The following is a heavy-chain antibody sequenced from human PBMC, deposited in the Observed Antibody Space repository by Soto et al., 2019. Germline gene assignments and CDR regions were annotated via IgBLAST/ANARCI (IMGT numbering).Heavy chain of an antibody. CDR3: ARVGDSYYDAFDI. CDR1: GGSISSGCDY. CDR2: IYYSGST. J-gene: IGHJ3*02. Sequence: SETLSLTSSVSGGSISSGCDYWSWIRQHPGKGLEWIGYIYYSGSTYYNPSLKSRVTISVDTSKNQFSLKLSSVTAADTAVYYCARVGDSYYDAFDIWGQGTMVTVSS. D-gene: IGHD2-21*01. V-gene: IGHV4-31*03.